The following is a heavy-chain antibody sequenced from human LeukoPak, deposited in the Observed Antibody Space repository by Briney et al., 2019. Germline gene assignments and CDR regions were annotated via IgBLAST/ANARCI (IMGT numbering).Heavy chain of an antibody. D-gene: IGHD3-22*01. CDR1: GYTFTGYY. V-gene: IGHV1-69*04. J-gene: IGHJ4*02. CDR3: AREYYDSSGYYANFDY. Sequence: ASVKVSCKASGYTFTGYYMHWVRQAPGQGLEWMGRIIPILGIANYAQKFQGRVTITADKSTSTAYMELSSLRSEDTAVYYCAREYYDSSGYYANFDYWGQGTLVTVSS. CDR2: IIPILGIA.